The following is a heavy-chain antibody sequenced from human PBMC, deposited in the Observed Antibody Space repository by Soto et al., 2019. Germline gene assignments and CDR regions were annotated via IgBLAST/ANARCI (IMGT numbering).Heavy chain of an antibody. CDR3: AKGASWGYGMDV. V-gene: IGHV3-30*18. CDR2: ISYDGSNK. Sequence: GSSLRLSCAASGFTFSSYGMHWVLQAPGKGLEWVAVISYDGSNKYYADSVKGRFTISRDNSKNTLYLQMNSLRAEDTAVYYCAKGASWGYGMDVWGQGTTVTFSS. D-gene: IGHD7-27*01. J-gene: IGHJ6*02. CDR1: GFTFSSYG.